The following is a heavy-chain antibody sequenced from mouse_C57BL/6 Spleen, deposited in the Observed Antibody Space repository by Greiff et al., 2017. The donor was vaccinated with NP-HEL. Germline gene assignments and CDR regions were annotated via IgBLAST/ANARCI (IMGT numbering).Heavy chain of an antibody. CDR1: GYSFTGYY. CDR3: ASGITGSWFAY. D-gene: IGHD1-1*01. CDR2: INPSTGGT. V-gene: IGHV1-42*01. Sequence: DVKLQESGPELVKPGASVKISCKASGYSFTGYYMNWVKQSPEKSLEWIGEINPSTGGTTYNQKFKAKATLTVDKSSSTAYMQLKSLTSEDSAVYYCASGITGSWFAYWGQGTLVTVSA. J-gene: IGHJ3*01.